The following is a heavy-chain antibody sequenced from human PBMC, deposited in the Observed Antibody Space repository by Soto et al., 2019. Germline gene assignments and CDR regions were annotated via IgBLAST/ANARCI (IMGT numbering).Heavy chain of an antibody. D-gene: IGHD3-22*01. Sequence: GALSRTFTVSGGSISSYYWSWIRQPPGKGLEWIGYISYSVSTNYNPSLKSRVTISVDTSKSQLSLNLSSVTAADTAVYYCASVGRYSDSIGYSVDFCGQGTLVTVPS. J-gene: IGHJ4*02. CDR1: GGSISSYY. V-gene: IGHV4-59*01. CDR2: ISYSVST. CDR3: ASVGRYSDSIGYSVDF.